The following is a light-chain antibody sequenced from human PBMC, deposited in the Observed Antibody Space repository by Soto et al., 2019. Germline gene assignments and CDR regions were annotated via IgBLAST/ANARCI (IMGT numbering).Light chain of an antibody. CDR1: QSVSNNY. CDR2: GAY. J-gene: IGKJ3*01. Sequence: IVLTQSPGTLSLSPGERGILSCRASQSVSNNYLAWYQQKPGQAPRLLIYGAYTRVTGIPDRFSGSGSRTDFTLTISRLEPEDFAMYYCQQYGSSPLTFGPGTKVDIK. CDR3: QQYGSSPLT. V-gene: IGKV3-20*01.